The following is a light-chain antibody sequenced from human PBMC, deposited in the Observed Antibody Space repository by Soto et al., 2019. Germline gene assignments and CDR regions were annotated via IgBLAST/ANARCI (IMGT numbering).Light chain of an antibody. CDR2: AAS. Sequence: DIQMTQSPATLSASVGDRVPITCRASQSISYWLAWYQQKPGNAPKLLIYAASSLEGGVPSRFSGSGSGTDFTLTISSLQPEDFATYYCQQFNNYLLTLGGGTKV. J-gene: IGKJ4*01. CDR1: QSISYW. V-gene: IGKV1-5*01. CDR3: QQFNNYLLT.